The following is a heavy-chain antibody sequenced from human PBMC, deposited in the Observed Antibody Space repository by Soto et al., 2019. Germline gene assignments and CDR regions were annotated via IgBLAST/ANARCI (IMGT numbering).Heavy chain of an antibody. CDR3: ARGRHILTGYYRDLNYGMDV. Sequence: PGGSLRLSCAASGFTVSSNYMSWVRQAPGKGLEWVSVIYSGGSTYYADSVKGRFTISRDNSKNTLYLQMNSLRAEDTAVYYCARGRHILTGYYRDLNYGMDVWGQGTTVTVSS. D-gene: IGHD3-9*01. V-gene: IGHV3-66*01. CDR1: GFTVSSNY. J-gene: IGHJ6*02. CDR2: IYSGGST.